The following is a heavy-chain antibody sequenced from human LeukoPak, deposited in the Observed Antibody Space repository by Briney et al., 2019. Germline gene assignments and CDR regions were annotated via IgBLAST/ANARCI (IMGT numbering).Heavy chain of an antibody. Sequence: SETLSLTCTVYGGSISSYYWSWIRQPPGKGLEWIGHIYYSGSTNYNPSLKSRVTISVDTSKNQFSLKLSSVTAADTAVYYCARHGTPGDAFDIWGLGTMVNVSS. J-gene: IGHJ3*02. CDR3: ARHGTPGDAFDI. D-gene: IGHD6-13*01. CDR1: GGSISSYY. V-gene: IGHV4-59*08. CDR2: IYYSGST.